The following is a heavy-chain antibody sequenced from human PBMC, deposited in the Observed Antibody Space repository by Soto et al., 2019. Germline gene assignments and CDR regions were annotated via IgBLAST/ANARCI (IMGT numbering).Heavy chain of an antibody. V-gene: IGHV4-34*01. Sequence: SETLSLTCAVYGGSFSGYYWSWIRQPPGKGLEWIGEINNGGSSNYNPSLKSRGSMSVGTSNNQFSLKLTSVTAADTAVYYCARGRGDGYNQNWYFDLWGRGTLGTVSS. CDR3: ARGRGDGYNQNWYFDL. D-gene: IGHD3-10*01. J-gene: IGHJ2*01. CDR1: GGSFSGYY. CDR2: INNGGSS.